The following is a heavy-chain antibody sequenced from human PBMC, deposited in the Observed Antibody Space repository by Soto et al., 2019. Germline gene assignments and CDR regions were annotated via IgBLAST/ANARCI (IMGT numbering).Heavy chain of an antibody. J-gene: IGHJ4*02. CDR3: ATRSSGSFHFDY. Sequence: QVQLVQSGAEVKKPGSSVKVSCKASRGSFNNYAISCVRQAPGQGLEWMGGIIPVFGTPNYAQKFQGRLTIIAGEYTTTAYMELSSLRSEDTALYYCATRSSGSFHFDYWGQGTLVSVSS. V-gene: IGHV1-69*01. D-gene: IGHD1-26*01. CDR2: IIPVFGTP. CDR1: RGSFNNYA.